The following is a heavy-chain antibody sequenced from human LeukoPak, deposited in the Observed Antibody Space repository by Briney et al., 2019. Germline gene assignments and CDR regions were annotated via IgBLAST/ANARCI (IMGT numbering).Heavy chain of an antibody. CDR1: GFTVSSNY. CDR2: IYSGGST. V-gene: IGHV3-53*01. J-gene: IGHJ5*02. Sequence: GGSLRLSCAASGFTVSSNYMGWVRQAPGKGLEWVSVIYSGGSTYYADSVKGRITISRDNSKNTLYLQMNSLRAEDTAVYYCARNYGDYPNWFDPWGQGTLVTVSS. D-gene: IGHD4-17*01. CDR3: ARNYGDYPNWFDP.